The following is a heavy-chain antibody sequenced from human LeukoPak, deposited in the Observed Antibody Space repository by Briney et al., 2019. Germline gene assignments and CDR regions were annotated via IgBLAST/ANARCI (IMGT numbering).Heavy chain of an antibody. Sequence: GGSLRLSCTASGLTSSSYAKNCVRQAPEKGLDWASGIGAGATFTYYADSVKGRFTISRDNTRHTLYLQMNRLRADDTAVYYCAKDLDYTTYGYYFDYWGQGTLVTVSS. J-gene: IGHJ4*02. CDR3: AKDLDYTTYGYYFDY. D-gene: IGHD4-11*01. V-gene: IGHV3-23*01. CDR2: IGAGATFT. CDR1: GLTSSSYA.